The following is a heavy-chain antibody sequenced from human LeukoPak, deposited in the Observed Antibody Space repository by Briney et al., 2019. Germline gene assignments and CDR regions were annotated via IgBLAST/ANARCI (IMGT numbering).Heavy chain of an antibody. D-gene: IGHD4-23*01. J-gene: IGHJ4*02. CDR2: INTNTGNL. CDR1: GYTFTSYA. Sequence: ASVKVSCKASGYTFTSYAMNWVRQAPGQGLEWMGWINTNTGNLTYAQGFTGRFVFSLDTSVSTAYLQISSLKAEDTAVYYCARDLHYGGNLCLDYWGQGTLVTVSS. V-gene: IGHV7-4-1*02. CDR3: ARDLHYGGNLCLDY.